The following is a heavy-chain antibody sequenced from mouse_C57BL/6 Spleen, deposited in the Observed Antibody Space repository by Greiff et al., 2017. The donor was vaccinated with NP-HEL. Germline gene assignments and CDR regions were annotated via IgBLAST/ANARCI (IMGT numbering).Heavy chain of an antibody. Sequence: DVQLVESGGGLVKPGGSLKLSCAASGFTFSSYAMSWVRQTPEKRLEWVATISDGGSYTYYPDNVKGRFTISRDNAKNNLYLQMSHLKSEDTAMYYCARAYDYYWYFDVWGTGTTVTVSS. D-gene: IGHD2-4*01. CDR3: ARAYDYYWYFDV. CDR1: GFTFSSYA. V-gene: IGHV5-4*01. J-gene: IGHJ1*03. CDR2: ISDGGSYT.